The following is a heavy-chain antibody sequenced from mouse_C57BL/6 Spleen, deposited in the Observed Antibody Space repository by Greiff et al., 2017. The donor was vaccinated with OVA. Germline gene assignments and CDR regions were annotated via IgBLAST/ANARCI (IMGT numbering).Heavy chain of an antibody. Sequence: VQLQQSVAELVRSGASVKLTCPASGFHTKNTYTHWVKQRPEQGLEWNGRIDPANGNTKYAPKFQGKATITADTSSNTAYLQLSSLTSEDTAIYYCASGNYGDAMDYWGQGTSVTVSS. CDR3: ASGNYGDAMDY. CDR2: IDPANGNT. CDR1: GFHTKNTY. D-gene: IGHD2-1*01. J-gene: IGHJ4*01. V-gene: IGHV14-3*01.